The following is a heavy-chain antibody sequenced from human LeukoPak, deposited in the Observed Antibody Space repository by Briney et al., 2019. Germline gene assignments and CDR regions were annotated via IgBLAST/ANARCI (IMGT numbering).Heavy chain of an antibody. D-gene: IGHD3/OR15-3a*01. J-gene: IGHJ4*02. V-gene: IGHV3-9*01. CDR3: AREKDWNFDH. CDR1: GFTFDDYA. CDR2: ISWNSGNR. Sequence: GGSLRLSCAASGFTFDDYAMHWVRQAPGKGLEWVSGISWNSGNRGYAESVKGRFTISRDNAKNSLYLQMNSLSAEDTALYYCAREKDWNFDHWGQGTLVTVSS.